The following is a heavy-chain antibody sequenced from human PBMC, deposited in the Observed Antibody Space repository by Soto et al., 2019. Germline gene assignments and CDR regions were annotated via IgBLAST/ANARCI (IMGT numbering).Heavy chain of an antibody. Sequence: GGSLRLSCAASGFTFTNYDMSWVRQAPGKGLEWVSYIRSSSSTIYYADSVKGRVTISVDTSKNQFSLNLNSVTASDTAVYYCVSQRTSVLTQAYFDYWGPGALVTVSS. D-gene: IGHD2-8*01. J-gene: IGHJ4*02. V-gene: IGHV3-48*01. CDR3: VSQRTSVLTQAYFDY. CDR2: IRSSSSTI. CDR1: GFTFTNYD.